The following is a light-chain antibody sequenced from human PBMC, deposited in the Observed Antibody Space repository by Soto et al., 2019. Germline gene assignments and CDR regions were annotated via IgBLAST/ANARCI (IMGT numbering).Light chain of an antibody. CDR3: QQYNKWPLYN. CDR2: GAS. V-gene: IGKV3-15*01. CDR1: QSVGSN. J-gene: IGKJ2*01. Sequence: EIVMTQSPATLSVSPGERATLSCRASQSVGSNLAWYQQKPGQAPRLLIYGASTRATGIPARFSGSGSGTEFTLTISSLQSEDFAVYYCQQYNKWPLYNFGQGTNLEIK.